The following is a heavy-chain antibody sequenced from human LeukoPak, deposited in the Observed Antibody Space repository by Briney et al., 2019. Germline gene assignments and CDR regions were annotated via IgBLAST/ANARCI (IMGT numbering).Heavy chain of an antibody. J-gene: IGHJ6*03. CDR3: ARSYCGGDCSGYYYYYMDV. Sequence: GASVKVSCKASGYTFTDYYIHWVRQAPGQGLEWMGWINPNSGGTDSAQKFQGRVTMTRDTSINTAYLELTRLTSDDTAVYYCARSYCGGDCSGYYYYYMDVWGQGTTVTVSS. CDR2: INPNSGGT. V-gene: IGHV1-2*02. D-gene: IGHD2-21*02. CDR1: GYTFTDYY.